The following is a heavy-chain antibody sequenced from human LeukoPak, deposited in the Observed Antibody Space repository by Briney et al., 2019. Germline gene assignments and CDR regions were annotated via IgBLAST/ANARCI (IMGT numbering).Heavy chain of an antibody. V-gene: IGHV1-2*02. CDR1: GYTFSDYY. J-gene: IGHJ4*02. Sequence: ASVKVSCKASGYTFSDYYIHWVRQDPAQGLEWMGGITPNSGGTKYAQRFQGRVTMTRDTSISTAYMDLSSLGSDDTAVFYCVRKSATRRTSEFDYWGQGTPVTVSS. CDR2: ITPNSGGT. CDR3: VRKSATRRTSEFDY. D-gene: IGHD2-15*01.